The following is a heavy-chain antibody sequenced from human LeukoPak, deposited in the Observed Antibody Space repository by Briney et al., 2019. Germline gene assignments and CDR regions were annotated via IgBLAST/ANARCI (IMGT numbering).Heavy chain of an antibody. D-gene: IGHD1-26*01. CDR3: AKDPYSGSPRGFDY. V-gene: IGHV3-23*01. CDR2: ISPSGGST. Sequence: PGGSLRLSCAASGFTFSSYAMSWVRQAPGKGLEWVSSISPSGGSTFYADSVKGRFTIFRDNSKNTLYLQMNNLRVDDTAVYCCAKDPYSGSPRGFDYWGQGTLVAASS. CDR1: GFTFSSYA. J-gene: IGHJ4*02.